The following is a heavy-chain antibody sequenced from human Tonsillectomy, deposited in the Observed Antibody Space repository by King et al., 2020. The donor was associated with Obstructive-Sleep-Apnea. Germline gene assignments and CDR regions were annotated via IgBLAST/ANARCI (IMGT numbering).Heavy chain of an antibody. Sequence: VQLVQSGGGLVQPGGSLRLSCAASGFTFSSDWMSWVRQAPGKGLEWVANIKQDGSEKYYVDSVKGRFTISRDNAKNSLYLQMNSLRAEDTAGYYCARVGGEYQLLYYYYGLEVWGQGTKVTVSS. CDR3: ARVGGEYQLLYYYYGLEV. D-gene: IGHD2-2*01. CDR1: GFTFSSDW. V-gene: IGHV3-7*03. CDR2: IKQDGSEK. J-gene: IGHJ6*02.